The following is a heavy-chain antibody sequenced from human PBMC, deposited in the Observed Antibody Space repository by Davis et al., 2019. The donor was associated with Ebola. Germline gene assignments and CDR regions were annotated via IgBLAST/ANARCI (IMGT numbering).Heavy chain of an antibody. CDR1: GGSISSGDYY. CDR2: IYYSGST. D-gene: IGHD1-14*01. V-gene: IGHV4-61*08. Sequence: PSETLSLTCTVSGGSISSGDYYWSWIRQPPGKGLEWIGYIYYSGSTNYNPSLKSRVTISVDTSKNQFSLKLSSVTAADTAVYYCARVNGSGRRTNWFDPWGQGTLVTVSS. CDR3: ARVNGSGRRTNWFDP. J-gene: IGHJ5*02.